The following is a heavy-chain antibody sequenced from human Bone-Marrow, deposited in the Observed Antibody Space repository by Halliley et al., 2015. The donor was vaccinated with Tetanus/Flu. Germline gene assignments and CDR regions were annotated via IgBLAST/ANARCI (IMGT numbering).Heavy chain of an antibody. CDR2: IGSGGTTT. D-gene: IGHD3-22*01. J-gene: IGHJ4*02. V-gene: IGHV3-48*03. Sequence: SLRLSCAASGFTFSSYEMNWVRQAPGKGLEWVSYIGSGGTTTYCADSVKGRFATSRDNAKNSLYLQMNSLRADDTAVYYCARVKYDSSGSYYQLDYWGQGTLVTVSS. CDR3: ARVKYDSSGSYYQLDY. CDR1: GFTFSSYE.